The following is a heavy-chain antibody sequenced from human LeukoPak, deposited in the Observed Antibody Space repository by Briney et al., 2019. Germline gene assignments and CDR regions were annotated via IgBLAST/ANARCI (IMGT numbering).Heavy chain of an antibody. Sequence: PGGSLRLSCAASGFTFSSYAMSWVRQAPGKGLEWVSAISGSGGSTYYADSVKGRFTISRGNSKNTLYLQMNSLRAEDTAVYYCAKDKWRLLEVGRQPEASPYLFDYWGQGTLVTVSS. J-gene: IGHJ4*02. CDR1: GFTFSSYA. CDR2: ISGSGGST. CDR3: AKDKWRLLEVGRQPEASPYLFDY. V-gene: IGHV3-23*01. D-gene: IGHD1-26*01.